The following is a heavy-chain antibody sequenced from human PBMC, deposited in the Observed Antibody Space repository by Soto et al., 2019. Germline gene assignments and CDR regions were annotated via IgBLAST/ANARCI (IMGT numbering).Heavy chain of an antibody. J-gene: IGHJ4*01. CDR2: IKSKTDCGTP. Sequence: PRGSLRLSCAASGFTFNNAWINWVRQAPGKGLEWVGRIKSKTDCGTPDYAAPVKGRFAISRDDSKNMVYLQMNSLKTEDKGIYYCITFLFSPIIEVRFDYWCHGLLVTVS. CDR3: ITFLFSPIIEVRFDY. CDR1: GFTFNNAW. D-gene: IGHD3-10*01. V-gene: IGHV3-15*07.